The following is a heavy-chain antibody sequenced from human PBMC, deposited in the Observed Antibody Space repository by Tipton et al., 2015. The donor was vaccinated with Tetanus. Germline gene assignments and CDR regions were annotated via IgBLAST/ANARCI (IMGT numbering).Heavy chain of an antibody. Sequence: TLSLTCTVSNGSVSSSPYCWAWVRQSPGRGLEWIGTIYYNGNTYYNPSLKSRVTISVDTSKNQFSLKLSSVTAADTAVYYCARSVAPWTLTSVRAVRGVSSGYEFWGQGTLVTVSS. D-gene: IGHD3-10*01. CDR3: ARSVAPWTLTSVRAVRGVSSGYEF. V-gene: IGHV4-39*01. J-gene: IGHJ4*02. CDR1: NGSVSSSPYC. CDR2: IYYNGNT.